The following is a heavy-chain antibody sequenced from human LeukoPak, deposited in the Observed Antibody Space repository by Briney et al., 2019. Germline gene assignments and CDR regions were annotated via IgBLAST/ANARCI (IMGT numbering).Heavy chain of an antibody. CDR2: INPNSGGT. J-gene: IGHJ5*02. CDR1: EYTFTGYY. D-gene: IGHD1-7*01. Sequence: GASVKVSCKASEYTFTGYYMHWVRQAPGQGLEWMGWINPNSGGTNYAQKFQGRVTMTRDTSISTAYMELSRLRSDDTAVYCCARDLTGTTSGWFDPWGQGTLVTVSS. V-gene: IGHV1-2*02. CDR3: ARDLTGTTSGWFDP.